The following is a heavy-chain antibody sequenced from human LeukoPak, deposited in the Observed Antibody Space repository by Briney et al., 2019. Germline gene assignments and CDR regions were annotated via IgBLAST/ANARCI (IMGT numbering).Heavy chain of an antibody. Sequence: SGTLSLTCAVSGGSISSSNWWSWVRQPPGKGLEWIGEIYHSGSTNYNPSLKSRVTISVDKSKNQFSLKLSSVTAADTAVYYCARVATMIVAVIENAFDIWGQGTMVTVSS. J-gene: IGHJ3*02. D-gene: IGHD3-22*01. CDR1: GGSISSSNW. CDR2: IYHSGST. V-gene: IGHV4-4*02. CDR3: ARVATMIVAVIENAFDI.